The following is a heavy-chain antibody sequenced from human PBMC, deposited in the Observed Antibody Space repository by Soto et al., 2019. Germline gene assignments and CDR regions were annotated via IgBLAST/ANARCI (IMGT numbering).Heavy chain of an antibody. CDR1: GFTFSSYA. V-gene: IGHV3-30-3*01. J-gene: IGHJ6*02. Sequence: PGGSLRLSCAASGFTFSSYAMHWVRQAPGKGLEWVAVISYDGSNKYYADSVKGRFTISRDNSKNTLYLQMNSLRAEDTAVYYCAREGATVTTTHYYYYGMDVWGQGTTVTVSS. CDR2: ISYDGSNK. CDR3: AREGATVTTTHYYYYGMDV. D-gene: IGHD4-4*01.